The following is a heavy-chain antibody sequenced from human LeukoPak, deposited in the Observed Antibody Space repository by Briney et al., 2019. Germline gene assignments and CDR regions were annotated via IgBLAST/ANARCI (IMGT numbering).Heavy chain of an antibody. CDR1: GFTFSSYG. V-gene: IGHV3-23*01. D-gene: IGHD2-2*01. Sequence: GGSLGLSCAASGFTFSSYGMSWVRQAPGKGLEWVSAISGSGGSTYYADSVKGRFTISRDNSKNTLYLQMNSLRAEDTAVYYCAKDLFFGYCSSTSCRRPFDYWGQGTLVTVSS. CDR3: AKDLFFGYCSSTSCRRPFDY. J-gene: IGHJ4*02. CDR2: ISGSGGST.